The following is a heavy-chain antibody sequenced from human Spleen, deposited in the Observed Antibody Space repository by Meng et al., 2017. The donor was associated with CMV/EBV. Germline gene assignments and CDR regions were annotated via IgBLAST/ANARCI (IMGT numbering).Heavy chain of an antibody. CDR3: ARDRGSSRGGMDV. J-gene: IGHJ6*02. CDR2: IYTSGST. V-gene: IGHV4-4*07. CDR1: GGSISSYY. D-gene: IGHD6-13*01. Sequence: GSLRLSCTVSGGSISSYYWSWIRQPAGKGLEWIGRIYTSGSTNYNPSLKSRVTMSVDTSKNQFSPKLSSVTAADTAVYYCARDRGSSRGGMDVWGQGTTVTVSS.